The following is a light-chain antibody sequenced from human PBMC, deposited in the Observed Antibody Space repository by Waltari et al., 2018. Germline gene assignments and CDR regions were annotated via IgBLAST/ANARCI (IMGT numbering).Light chain of an antibody. CDR3: HVWDSSTDTWV. J-gene: IGLJ3*02. V-gene: IGLV3-21*02. CDR1: NIGAKR. CDR2: DDS. Sequence: SYILTQPPSVSEAPGQTAKITCGGDNIGAKRVHWYHQKSGQAPVLLVYDDSDRPSGIPERFSCSNSGNTATLTISRVEAGDEADYYCHVWDSSTDTWVFGGGTKLTVL.